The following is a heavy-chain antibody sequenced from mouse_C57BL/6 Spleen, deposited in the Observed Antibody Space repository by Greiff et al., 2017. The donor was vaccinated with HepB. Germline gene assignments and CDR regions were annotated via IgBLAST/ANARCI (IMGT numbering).Heavy chain of an antibody. J-gene: IGHJ1*03. CDR3: ARLYGSSYVDWYFDV. CDR1: GFTFSDYG. CDR2: ISSGSSTI. D-gene: IGHD1-1*01. Sequence: EVKLVESGGGLVKPGGSLKLSCAASGFTFSDYGMHWVRQAPEKGLEWVAYISSGSSTIYYADTVKGRFPISRDNAKNTLFLQMTSLRSEDTAMYYCARLYGSSYVDWYFDVWGTGTTVTVSS. V-gene: IGHV5-17*01.